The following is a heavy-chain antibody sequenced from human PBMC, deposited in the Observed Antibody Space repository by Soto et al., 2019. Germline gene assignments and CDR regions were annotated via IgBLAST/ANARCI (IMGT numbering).Heavy chain of an antibody. Sequence: QVQLQESGPGLVKPSQTLSLTCTVSGGSISSGGYYWSWIRQHPGKGLEWIGYIYYSGRTYYNPSLNSRVTIAVDTSKNQFSLKLSSVTAADTAVYYCASGTEVSPSWDVWGQGTTVTVSS. CDR3: ASGTEVSPSWDV. J-gene: IGHJ6*02. D-gene: IGHD1-26*01. CDR2: IYYSGRT. V-gene: IGHV4-31*03. CDR1: GGSISSGGYY.